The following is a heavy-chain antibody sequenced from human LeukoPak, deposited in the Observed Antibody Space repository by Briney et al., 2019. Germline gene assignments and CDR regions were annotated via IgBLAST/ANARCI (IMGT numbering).Heavy chain of an antibody. J-gene: IGHJ4*02. CDR2: ISDGSDK. CDR1: GFMFSKTG. D-gene: IGHD3-3*01. CDR3: ARDRSGLRLRFLEWAFEY. V-gene: IGHV3-30*03. Sequence: QSGGSLRLSCAASGFMFSKTGVHWVRQAPGKGLEWVAAISDGSDKYYAASLKGRFTISRDNSKNTLYLQINSLRFEDTAVYYCARDRSGLRLRFLEWAFEYWGQETHVTVSS.